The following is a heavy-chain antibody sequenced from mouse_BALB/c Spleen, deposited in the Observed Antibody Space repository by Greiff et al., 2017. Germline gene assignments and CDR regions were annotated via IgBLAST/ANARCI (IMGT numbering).Heavy chain of an antibody. CDR3: ARGTRHFDY. CDR1: GFTFSSYA. J-gene: IGHJ2*01. D-gene: IGHD3-3*01. CDR2: ISSGGSYT. V-gene: IGHV5-9-4*01. Sequence: EVMLVESGGGLVKPGGSLKLSCAASGFTFSSYAMSWVRQSPEKRLEWVAEISSGGSYTYYPDTVTGRFTISRDNAKNTLYLEMSSLRSEDTAMYYCARGTRHFDYWGQGTTRTVSS.